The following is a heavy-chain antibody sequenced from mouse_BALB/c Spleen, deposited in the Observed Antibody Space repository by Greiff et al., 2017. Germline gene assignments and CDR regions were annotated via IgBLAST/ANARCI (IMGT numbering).Heavy chain of an antibody. J-gene: IGHJ2*01. CDR2: IYPGDGDT. CDR1: GYAFSSSW. Sequence: QVQLKESGPELVKPGASVKISCKASGYAFSSSWMNWVKQRPGQGLEWIGRIYPGDGDTNYNGKFKGKATLTADKSSSTAYMQLSSLTSVDSAVYFCARVYYGSSYLLYFDYWGQGTTLTVSS. V-gene: IGHV1-82*01. CDR3: ARVYYGSSYLLYFDY. D-gene: IGHD1-1*01.